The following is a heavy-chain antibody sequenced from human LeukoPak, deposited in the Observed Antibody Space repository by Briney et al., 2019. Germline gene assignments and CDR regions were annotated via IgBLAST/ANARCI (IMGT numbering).Heavy chain of an antibody. CDR3: ARSEVTYYYDAGGYYYFDY. V-gene: IGHV4-59*01. Sequence: SETLSLTCTVSGGSITGSYWSWIRQSPGKGLEWIGHIYYSGTTNYSPSLRSRVTISVDTSNKQFSLKLRSVTAADTAVYYCARSEVTYYYDAGGYYYFDYWGQGALVTVSS. D-gene: IGHD3-22*01. CDR1: GGSITGSY. CDR2: IYYSGTT. J-gene: IGHJ4*02.